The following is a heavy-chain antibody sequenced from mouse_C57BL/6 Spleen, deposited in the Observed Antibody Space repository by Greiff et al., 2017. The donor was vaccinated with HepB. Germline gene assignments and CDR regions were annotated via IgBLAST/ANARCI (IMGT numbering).Heavy chain of an antibody. D-gene: IGHD1-1*01. Sequence: VQLQQPGAELVRPGSSVKLSCKASGYTFTSYWMDWVKQRPGQGLEWIGNIYPSDSETHYNQKFKDKATLTVDKSSSTAYMQLSSLTSEDSAVYYCARPYYYGGYFDVWGTGTTVTVSS. CDR1: GYTFTSYW. CDR2: IYPSDSET. CDR3: ARPYYYGGYFDV. J-gene: IGHJ1*03. V-gene: IGHV1-61*01.